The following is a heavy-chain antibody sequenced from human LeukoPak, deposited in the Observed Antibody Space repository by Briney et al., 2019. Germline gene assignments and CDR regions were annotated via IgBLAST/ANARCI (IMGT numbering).Heavy chain of an antibody. CDR3: VRDNRSYNFDY. V-gene: IGHV3-74*01. D-gene: IGHD1-26*01. Sequence: PGGSLRLSCAASGFTVSSNYMSWVRQAPGKGLEWVSCIKSDGSSTSIADSAKGRFTISRDNAKNTVYLQMNSLRAEDTAVYYCVRDNRSYNFDYWGQGTLVTVSS. J-gene: IGHJ4*02. CDR1: GFTVSSNY. CDR2: IKSDGSST.